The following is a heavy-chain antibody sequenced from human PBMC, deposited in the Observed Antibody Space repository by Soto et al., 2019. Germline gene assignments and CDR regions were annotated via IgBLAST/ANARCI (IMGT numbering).Heavy chain of an antibody. CDR1: GGTFSSYT. V-gene: IGHV1-69*04. CDR3: ARDPDITGTTPVTHFDY. J-gene: IGHJ4*02. Sequence: SVKVSCKASGGTFSSYTISWVRQAPGQGLEWMGRIIPILGIANYAQKFQGRVTITADKSTSTAYMELSSLRSEDTAVYYCARDPDITGTTPVTHFDYWGQGTLVNVSS. D-gene: IGHD1-7*01. CDR2: IIPILGIA.